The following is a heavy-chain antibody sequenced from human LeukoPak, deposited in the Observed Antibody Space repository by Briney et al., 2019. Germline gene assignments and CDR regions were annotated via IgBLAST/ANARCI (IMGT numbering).Heavy chain of an antibody. CDR1: GFTFDDYG. CDR3: ASSGASSGWYYFDY. CDR2: INWNGGST. Sequence: PGGSLRLSCAASGFTFDDYGMSWVRHAPGKGLEWVSGINWNGGSTVYAASVKGRFTISRDNAKSSLYLQMNSLRAEDTALYYCASSGASSGWYYFDYWGQGTLVTVSA. J-gene: IGHJ4*02. D-gene: IGHD6-19*01. V-gene: IGHV3-20*04.